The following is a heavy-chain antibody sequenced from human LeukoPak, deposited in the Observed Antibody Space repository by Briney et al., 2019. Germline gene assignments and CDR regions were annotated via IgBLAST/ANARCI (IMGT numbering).Heavy chain of an antibody. Sequence: GRSLRLSCAASGFTFDNYAMNWVRQVPGKGLEWISLISWNSGTIGYADSVKGRFTISRDNANNFLYLQMNSLRAEDTAVYYCAKPNSGWYNFDYWGQGTLVTVSS. CDR2: ISWNSGTI. V-gene: IGHV3-9*01. CDR1: GFTFDNYA. D-gene: IGHD6-19*01. J-gene: IGHJ4*02. CDR3: AKPNSGWYNFDY.